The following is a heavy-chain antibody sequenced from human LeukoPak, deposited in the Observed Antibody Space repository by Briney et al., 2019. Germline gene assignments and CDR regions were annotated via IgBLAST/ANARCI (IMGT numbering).Heavy chain of an antibody. V-gene: IGHV4-59*11. CDR3: ARTQMYFDILTGHHKYFDY. D-gene: IGHD3-9*01. CDR2: LFHTGNT. Sequence: NPPETESLTCTVSGDSITNHYWNWIRQPPGKGLEWIGNLFHTGNTDYNPSLKSRVTISIQTSKNQFSLKLSSVTAADTAVYYCARTQMYFDILTGHHKYFDYWGQGILVTVSS. J-gene: IGHJ4*02. CDR1: GDSITNHY.